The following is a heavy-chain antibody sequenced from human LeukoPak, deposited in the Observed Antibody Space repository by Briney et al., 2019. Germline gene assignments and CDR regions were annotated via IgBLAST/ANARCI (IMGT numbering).Heavy chain of an antibody. Sequence: GGSLRLSCAASRFTFSSYAMSWVRQAPGKGLAWVSGLSASGNSAYYADSVKGRFTISRDNSKNTLYLQMNSLRAEDTAVYYCARDIRGRFDYWGQGTLVTVSS. J-gene: IGHJ4*02. D-gene: IGHD2-15*01. CDR2: LSASGNSA. CDR3: ARDIRGRFDY. CDR1: RFTFSSYA. V-gene: IGHV3-23*01.